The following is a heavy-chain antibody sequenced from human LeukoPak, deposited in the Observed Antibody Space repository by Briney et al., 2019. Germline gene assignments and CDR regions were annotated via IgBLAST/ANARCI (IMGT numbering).Heavy chain of an antibody. CDR1: GGTFSSYS. J-gene: IGHJ4*02. CDR2: IIPIFGTP. D-gene: IGHD6-19*01. CDR3: ARGPYGWYYFDY. Sequence: ASVKVSCKASGGTFSSYSISWVRQAPGQGLEWMGRIIPIFGTPNYAQKFQGRVTITTAESTSTAYMELSSLRSDDTAVYYCARGPYGWYYFDYWGQGTLVTVSS. V-gene: IGHV1-69*05.